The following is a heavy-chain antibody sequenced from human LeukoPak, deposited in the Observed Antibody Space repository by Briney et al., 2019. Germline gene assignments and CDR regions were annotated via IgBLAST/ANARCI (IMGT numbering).Heavy chain of an antibody. CDR1: GFTFSSYA. V-gene: IGHV3-23*01. CDR3: AKTSGSSWYQMDV. CDR2: ISGSGESK. D-gene: IGHD6-13*01. Sequence: GRSLRLSCAASGFTFSSYAMHWVRQAPGKGLEWVAVISGSGESKYYADSVKGRFTISRDNSKNTLYMQMNSLRAEDTAVYYCAKTSGSSWYQMDVWGQGTTVTVSS. J-gene: IGHJ6*02.